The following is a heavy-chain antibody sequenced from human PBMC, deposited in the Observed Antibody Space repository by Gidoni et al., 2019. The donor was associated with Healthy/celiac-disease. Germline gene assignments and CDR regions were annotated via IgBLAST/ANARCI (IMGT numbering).Heavy chain of an antibody. CDR3: AKGPVGATPYYYYYGMDV. CDR2: ISYDGSNK. CDR1: GFTFSSYG. D-gene: IGHD1-26*01. Sequence: QVQLVESGGGVVQPGRSLRLSCAASGFTFSSYGMHWVRQAPGKGLEWVAVISYDGSNKYYADSVKGRFTISRDNSKNTLYLQMNSLRAEDTAVYYCAKGPVGATPYYYYYGMDVWGQGTTVTVSS. V-gene: IGHV3-30*18. J-gene: IGHJ6*02.